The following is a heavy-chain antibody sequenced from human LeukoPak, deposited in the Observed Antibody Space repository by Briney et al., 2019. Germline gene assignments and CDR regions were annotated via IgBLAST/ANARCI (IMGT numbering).Heavy chain of an antibody. Sequence: PGGSLRLSCAASGFTFDSYSMSWVRQAPGKGLEWVSSISVGSRYIFYADSVKGRFTISRDNAKNSPYLHMNSLRAENTAVYYCARVRKWLQLNYWGQGTLVTVSS. CDR2: ISVGSRYI. V-gene: IGHV3-21*06. CDR3: ARVRKWLQLNY. CDR1: GFTFDSYS. J-gene: IGHJ4*02. D-gene: IGHD3-22*01.